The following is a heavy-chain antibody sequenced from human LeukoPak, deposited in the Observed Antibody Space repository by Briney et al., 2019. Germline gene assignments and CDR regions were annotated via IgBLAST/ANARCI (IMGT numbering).Heavy chain of an antibody. J-gene: IGHJ5*02. Sequence: TGGSLRLSCAASGFTFSDYYMSWTRQAPGKGLEWVSYISSSGSTIYYADSVEGRFTISRDNAKNSLYLQMNSLRAEDTAVYYCARLKYTVGSGSYYNWFDPWGQGTLVTVSS. D-gene: IGHD3-10*01. CDR3: ARLKYTVGSGSYYNWFDP. CDR2: ISSSGSTI. V-gene: IGHV3-11*01. CDR1: GFTFSDYY.